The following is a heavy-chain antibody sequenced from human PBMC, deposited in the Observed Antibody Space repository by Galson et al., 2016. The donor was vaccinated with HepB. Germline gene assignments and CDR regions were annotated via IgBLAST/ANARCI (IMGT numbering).Heavy chain of an antibody. CDR2: VSFDGSQK. V-gene: IGHV3-30*18. J-gene: IGHJ6*02. D-gene: IGHD3-3*01. CDR3: AKGLYNDFWSGFPPYYDYVMDV. CDR1: GFTFSSYG. Sequence: SLRLSCAASGFTFSSYGMHWVRQAPGQGLEWVAVVSFDGSQKYYPDSVKGRFAISRDNSKNTLFLHVSSLSSEDTAVYYCAKGLYNDFWSGFPPYYDYVMDVWGQGTLVTVSS.